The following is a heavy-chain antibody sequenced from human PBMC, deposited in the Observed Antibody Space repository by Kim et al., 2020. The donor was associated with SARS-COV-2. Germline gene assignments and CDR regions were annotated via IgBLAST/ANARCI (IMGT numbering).Heavy chain of an antibody. Sequence: SVKVSCKASGGDFDNYFISWVRQAPGQGLEWMGGIIPILGTPEYAQNFQGRVTISAYTSTTTAFMELSSLRSDDTAIYYCARGPYKYDRRAYPSHFSYYGMDVWGQGTTVTVSS. CDR2: IIPILGTP. CDR1: GGDFDNYF. D-gene: IGHD3-22*01. J-gene: IGHJ6*02. CDR3: ARGPYKYDRRAYPSHFSYYGMDV. V-gene: IGHV1-69*06.